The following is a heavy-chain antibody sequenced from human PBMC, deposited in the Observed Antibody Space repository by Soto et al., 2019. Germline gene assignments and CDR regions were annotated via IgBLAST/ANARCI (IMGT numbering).Heavy chain of an antibody. CDR3: AMVDVYVTPSPQDV. CDR1: GYTFTRYG. CDR2: INTYNGNT. V-gene: IGHV1-18*01. D-gene: IGHD3-16*01. J-gene: IGHJ6*02. Sequence: QVQLVQSGAEVKNPGASVKVSCKASGYTFTRYGIGWARQAPGQGLEWMGWINTYNGNTNYAQNVHGRVTLTTDTSTSPAYMELRSLRSNATAIYYCAMVDVYVTPSPQDVWGQGTTVIVSS.